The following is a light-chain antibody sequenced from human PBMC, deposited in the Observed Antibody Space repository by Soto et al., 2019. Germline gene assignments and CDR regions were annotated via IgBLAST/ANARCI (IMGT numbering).Light chain of an antibody. CDR3: QTWGTGARI. J-gene: IGLJ2*01. CDR2: VNSDGSH. Sequence: QSVLTQSPSASASLGGSVKLTCSLSSGLSDYTIACHQQQPEKGPRSLMRVNSDGSHIKGDEIPDRFSGSSSGTERYLTIPSLQSEDEGDYYCQTWGTGARIFGGGTKLTVL. V-gene: IGLV4-69*01. CDR1: SGLSDYT.